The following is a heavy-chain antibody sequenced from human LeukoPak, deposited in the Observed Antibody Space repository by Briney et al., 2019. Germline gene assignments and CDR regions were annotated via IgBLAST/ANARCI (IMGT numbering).Heavy chain of an antibody. V-gene: IGHV4-61*02. CDR3: AREGLQFGIDY. CDR2: IYTSGST. J-gene: IGHJ4*02. D-gene: IGHD3-16*01. Sequence: SQTLSLTCSVSGGSISSGSYYWSWIRQPAGKGLEWIGRIYTSGSTNYNPSLKSRVTISVDTSKNQFSLKLSSVTAADTAVYYCAREGLQFGIDYWGQGTLVTVSS. CDR1: GGSISSGSYY.